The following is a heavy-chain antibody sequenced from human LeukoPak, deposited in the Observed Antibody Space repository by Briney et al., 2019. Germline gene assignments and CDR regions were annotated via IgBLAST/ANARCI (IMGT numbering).Heavy chain of an antibody. Sequence: PSETLSLTCTVSGGSITSNSYHWGWIRQPPGKGLEWIGSISYSGSTYYNPSLKSRVTISVDTSKNQFYLKLSSVTAADTAVYYCARWNFWSGYYRYFDYWGQGTLVTVSS. CDR2: ISYSGST. D-gene: IGHD3-3*01. V-gene: IGHV4-39*07. CDR1: GGSITSNSYH. J-gene: IGHJ4*02. CDR3: ARWNFWSGYYRYFDY.